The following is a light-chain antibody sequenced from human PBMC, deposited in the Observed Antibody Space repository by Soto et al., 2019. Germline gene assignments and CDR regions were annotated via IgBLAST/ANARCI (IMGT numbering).Light chain of an antibody. CDR3: QQYGSSPLT. J-gene: IGKJ4*01. CDR2: GAS. Sequence: ALTQSPGTLSSSPGERATLSCRASQRVGSSYLAWYQHKPDQAPRLLIYGASGRATGIPDRFSGSGSGTDFTLTISRLEPEDFAVYYCQQYGSSPLTFGGGTKVDIK. V-gene: IGKV3-20*01. CDR1: QRVGSSY.